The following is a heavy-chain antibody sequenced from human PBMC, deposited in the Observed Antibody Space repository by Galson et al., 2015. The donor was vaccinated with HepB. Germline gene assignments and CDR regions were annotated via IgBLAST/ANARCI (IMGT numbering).Heavy chain of an antibody. J-gene: IGHJ3*02. CDR2: ISGSGDSA. V-gene: IGHV3-23*01. CDR3: AKVESYYDILTGRHDALDI. D-gene: IGHD3-9*01. Sequence: SLRLSCAASGFTFTSDYVMNWVRQAPGKGLEWVSVISGSGDSAFYAHSVRGRFTISRNNPKNTLYLQMNSLRPEDTAVYYCAKVESYYDILTGRHDALDIWGPGTMVTVSS. CDR1: GFTFTSDYV.